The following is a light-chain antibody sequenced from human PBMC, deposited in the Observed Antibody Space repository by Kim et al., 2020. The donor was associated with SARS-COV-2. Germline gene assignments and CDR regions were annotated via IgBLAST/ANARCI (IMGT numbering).Light chain of an antibody. Sequence: SSELTQDPAVSVALGQTVRITCQGDSLRSYYASWYQQKPGQAPVLVIYGKNNRPSGIPDRFSGSSSGNTASLTITGAQAEAEADYYCNSRDSSGNHQWVF. CDR1: SLRSYY. V-gene: IGLV3-19*01. CDR3: NSRDSSGNHQWV. CDR2: GKN. J-gene: IGLJ3*02.